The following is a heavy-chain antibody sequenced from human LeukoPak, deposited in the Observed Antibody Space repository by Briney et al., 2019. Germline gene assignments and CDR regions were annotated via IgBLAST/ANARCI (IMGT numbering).Heavy chain of an antibody. CDR3: ARAGDYGDYRFDY. Sequence: ASVKVSFKASGYTFTGYYMHWVRPAPGQGLAWMGWINPNSGGTNYAQKFQGRVTMTRDTSISTAYMELSRLRSDDTAVYYCARAGDYGDYRFDYWGQGTLVTVSS. CDR1: GYTFTGYY. J-gene: IGHJ4*02. V-gene: IGHV1-2*02. D-gene: IGHD4-17*01. CDR2: INPNSGGT.